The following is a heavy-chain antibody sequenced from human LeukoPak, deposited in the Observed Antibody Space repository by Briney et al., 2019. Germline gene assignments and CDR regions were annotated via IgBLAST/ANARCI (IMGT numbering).Heavy chain of an antibody. J-gene: IGHJ4*02. CDR3: ARGPLWEPQYYYFDY. CDR2: INPSGGST. CDR1: GYTFTSYY. Sequence: GASVKVSCKASGYTFTSYYMHWVRQAPGQGLEWMGIINPSGGSTSYAQKFQGRVTMTRDTSTSTVYMELSSLRSEDTAVYYCARGPLWEPQYYYFDYWGQGTLVTVSS. V-gene: IGHV1-46*01. D-gene: IGHD1-26*01.